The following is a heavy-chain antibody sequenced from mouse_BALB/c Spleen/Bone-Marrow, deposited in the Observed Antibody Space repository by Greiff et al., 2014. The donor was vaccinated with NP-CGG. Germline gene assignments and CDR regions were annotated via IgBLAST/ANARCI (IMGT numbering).Heavy chain of an antibody. CDR2: IFPGIGTT. V-gene: IGHV1S132*01. D-gene: IGHD2-1*01. CDR3: ARGGNYGY. Sequence: QVQLQQSGAELVKPGASVKLSCKTSGYTFTNYWIQWVKQRPGQGLGWIGEIFPGIGTTYYNEKFKGKATLTMDTSSSTAYMQLSSLTSEDSAVYFCARGGNYGYWGQGTTLTVSS. J-gene: IGHJ2*01. CDR1: GYTFTNYW.